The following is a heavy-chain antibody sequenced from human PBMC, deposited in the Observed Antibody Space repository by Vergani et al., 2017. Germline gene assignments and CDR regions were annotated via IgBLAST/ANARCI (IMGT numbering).Heavy chain of an antibody. D-gene: IGHD6-13*01. J-gene: IGHJ4*02. CDR2: ISAYNGNT. Sequence: QVQLVQSGAEVKKPGASVKVSCQASGYTFTTYGISWVRQAPGQGLEWMGWISAYNGNTNYAQKLQGRVTMTTDTSTTTAYMELRSLIPDDTAVYYCARGDTNSWYSYFDYWGQGTLVTVSS. CDR1: GYTFTTYG. CDR3: ARGDTNSWYSYFDY. V-gene: IGHV1-18*01.